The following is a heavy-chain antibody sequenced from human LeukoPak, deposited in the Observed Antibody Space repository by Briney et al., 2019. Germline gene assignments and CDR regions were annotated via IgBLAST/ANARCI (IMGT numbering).Heavy chain of an antibody. V-gene: IGHV4-38-2*02. Sequence: SETLSLTCTVSGYPITAGYYWSWIRQPPGKGLEWIGSIYYSGSTYYNPSLKSRVTISVDTSKNQFSLKLSSVTAADTAVYYCARVYGSGSYYNGYYYYYMDVWGKGTRSPSP. CDR2: IYYSGST. J-gene: IGHJ6*03. D-gene: IGHD3-10*01. CDR1: GYPITAGYY. CDR3: ARVYGSGSYYNGYYYYYMDV.